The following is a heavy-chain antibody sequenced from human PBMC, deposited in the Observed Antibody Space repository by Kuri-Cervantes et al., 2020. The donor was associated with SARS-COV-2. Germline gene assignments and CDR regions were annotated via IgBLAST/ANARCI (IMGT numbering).Heavy chain of an antibody. D-gene: IGHD3-3*01. CDR3: AGRLRFSHSDAFDI. V-gene: IGHV4-39*07. Sequence: SETLSLTCTVSGGSISSSSYYWGWIRQPPGKGLEWVGSIYYSGSTYYNPSLKSRVTISVDTSKNQFSLKLSSVTAADTAVYYCAGRLRFSHSDAFDIWGQGTMVTVSS. CDR1: GGSISSSSYY. CDR2: IYYSGST. J-gene: IGHJ3*02.